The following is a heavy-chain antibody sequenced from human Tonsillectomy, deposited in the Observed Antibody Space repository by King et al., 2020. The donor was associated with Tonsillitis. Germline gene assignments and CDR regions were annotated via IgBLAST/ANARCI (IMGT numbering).Heavy chain of an antibody. J-gene: IGHJ4*02. Sequence: QLQESGPGLVKPSETLSLTCTVSGGSIRSSSHYWGWIRQPPGEGLEWIGSIHYSGSTYYNPSLKSRVTMSVDTSKNQFSLKLSSGTAADTAIYYCARNSDGSGSYYHYWGQGTLVTVSS. CDR1: GGSIRSSSHY. CDR3: ARNSDGSGSYYHY. CDR2: IHYSGST. D-gene: IGHD3-10*01. V-gene: IGHV4-39*07.